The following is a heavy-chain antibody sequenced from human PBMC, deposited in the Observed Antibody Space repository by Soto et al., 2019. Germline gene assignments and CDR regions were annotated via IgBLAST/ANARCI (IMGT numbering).Heavy chain of an antibody. J-gene: IGHJ4*02. CDR2: INPNSGGT. V-gene: IGHV1-2*04. CDR1: GYTFTGCY. CDR3: ARGRRVVGATWYFDY. Sequence: GASVKVSCKASGYTFTGCYMHWVRQAPGQGLEWMGWINPNSGGTNYAQKFQGWVTMTRDTSISTAYMELSRLRSDDTAVYYCARGRRVVGATWYFDYWGQGTLVTVSS. D-gene: IGHD1-26*01.